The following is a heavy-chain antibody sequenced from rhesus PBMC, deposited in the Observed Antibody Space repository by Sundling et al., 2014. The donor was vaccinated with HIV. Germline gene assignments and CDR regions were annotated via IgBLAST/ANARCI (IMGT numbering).Heavy chain of an antibody. D-gene: IGHD1-26*01. J-gene: IGHJ6*01. CDR1: GASISINY. CDR3: ATNNWNYEAPLDF. CDR2: LYGSGGNT. Sequence: QLQLQESGPGLVKPSETLSLTCAVSGASISINYWSWIRQAPGKGLEWIGRLYGSGGNTDYNPSLKSRVTISIDTSKNQFSLKLTSVTAADTAVYYCATNNWNYEAPLDFWGQGVVVTVSS. V-gene: IGHV4S2*01.